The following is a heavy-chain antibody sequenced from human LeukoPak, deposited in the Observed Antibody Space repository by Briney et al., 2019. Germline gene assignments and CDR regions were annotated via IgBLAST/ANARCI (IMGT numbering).Heavy chain of an antibody. Sequence: ASVKVSCKASGCTFTGYYMHWVRQAPGQGLEWMGWINPNSGGTKYAQQFQGRVTMTRDTSISTAYMELTRLTSDDTAVYYCARGEGDSSSWPLNYWGQGTLVPVSS. D-gene: IGHD6-13*01. CDR2: INPNSGGT. J-gene: IGHJ4*02. V-gene: IGHV1-2*02. CDR1: GCTFTGYY. CDR3: ARGEGDSSSWPLNY.